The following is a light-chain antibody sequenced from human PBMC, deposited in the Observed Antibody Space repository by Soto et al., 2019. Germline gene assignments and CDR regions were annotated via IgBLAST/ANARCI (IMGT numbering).Light chain of an antibody. CDR1: QGINSY. CDR3: QQLNSYPLT. Sequence: DIPLTQSPSFLSASVGDRVTVTCRASQGINSYLAWYQQKPGKAPKLLIYTASTLQSGVPSRFSGSGSGTEFTLTITSLQPEDFEAYYCQQLNSYPLTFGGGTKVEIK. CDR2: TAS. J-gene: IGKJ4*01. V-gene: IGKV1-9*01.